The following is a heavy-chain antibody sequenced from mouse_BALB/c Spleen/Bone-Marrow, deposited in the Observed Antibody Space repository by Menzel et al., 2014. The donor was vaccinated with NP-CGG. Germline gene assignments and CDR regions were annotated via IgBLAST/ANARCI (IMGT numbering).Heavy chain of an antibody. CDR2: IIPYNDGT. D-gene: IGHD1-1*01. V-gene: IGHV1-14*01. CDR1: GYTFTSYV. Sequence: VQLKHSGPELVKPGASVKMSCKASGYTFTSYVMHWVKQKPGQGLEWIGYIIPYNDGTNYNEKFKGKATLTLDKSSSTAYMELSSLTSEDSAVYYCARPYYYGSSGDSWFAYWGQGTLVTVSA. CDR3: ARPYYYGSSGDSWFAY. J-gene: IGHJ3*01.